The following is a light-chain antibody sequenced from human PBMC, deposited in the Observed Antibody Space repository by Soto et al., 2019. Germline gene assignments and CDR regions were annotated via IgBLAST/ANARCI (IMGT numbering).Light chain of an antibody. CDR2: DAS. V-gene: IGKV1-5*01. Sequence: GDRVTITCRASQSTSSWLAWYQQKPGKAPKLLIYDASSLESGVPSRFSGSGSGTEFTLTISSLQPDDFATYYCQHYNSNSWTFGQGTKVDI. J-gene: IGKJ1*01. CDR1: QSTSSW. CDR3: QHYNSNSWT.